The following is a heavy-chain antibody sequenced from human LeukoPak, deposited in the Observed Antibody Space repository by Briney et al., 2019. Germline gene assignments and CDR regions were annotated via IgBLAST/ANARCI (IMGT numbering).Heavy chain of an antibody. Sequence: SETLSLTCTVSGGSISSHYWSWIRQPPGKGLEWIGYIYYSGSTNYNPSLKSRVTISVDTSKNQFSLKLSSVTAADTAVYYCARDIDGGFFDYWGQGTLVTISS. CDR3: ARDIDGGFFDY. J-gene: IGHJ4*02. V-gene: IGHV4-59*11. CDR2: IYYSGST. CDR1: GGSISSHY. D-gene: IGHD4-23*01.